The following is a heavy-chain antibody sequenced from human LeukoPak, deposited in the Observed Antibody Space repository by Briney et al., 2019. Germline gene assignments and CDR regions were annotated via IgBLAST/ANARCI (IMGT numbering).Heavy chain of an antibody. Sequence: GGSLRLSCAASGFTFSSYAMSWVRQAPGKGLEWVASMKPDGSEKWYVDSVKGRFTISRDNSKNSLYLQLNSLRAEDTALYYCARTYYDSSGYYYPSKPYYFDYWGQGTLVTVSS. D-gene: IGHD3-22*01. CDR1: GFTFSSYA. V-gene: IGHV3-7*01. J-gene: IGHJ4*02. CDR2: MKPDGSEK. CDR3: ARTYYDSSGYYYPSKPYYFDY.